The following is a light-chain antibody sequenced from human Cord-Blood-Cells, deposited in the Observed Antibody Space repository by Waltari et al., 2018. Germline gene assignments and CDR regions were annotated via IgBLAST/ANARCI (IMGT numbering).Light chain of an antibody. CDR3: QQYNSYSRT. V-gene: IGKV1-5*03. Sequence: DIQMTQSPSTLSASVGDRVTITCRASQSISSWLAWYQQKPGKAPKLLIYKASSLESGVPSRFNGSGSGTEFTLTSSSLQPEDFATYYCQQYNSYSRTFGQGTKVEIK. J-gene: IGKJ1*01. CDR1: QSISSW. CDR2: KAS.